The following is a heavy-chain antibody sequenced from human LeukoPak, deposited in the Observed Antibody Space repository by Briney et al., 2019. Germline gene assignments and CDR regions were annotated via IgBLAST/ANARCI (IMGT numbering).Heavy chain of an antibody. CDR1: GYSISSGYY. CDR3: ARDLGSGYAFDI. V-gene: IGHV4-38-2*02. CDR2: IYHSGST. Sequence: PSETLSLACIVSGYSISSGYYWSWIRQPPGKGLEWIGYIYHSGSTYYNPSLKSRVTISVDRSKNQFSLKLSSVTAADTAVYYCARDLGSGYAFDIWGQGTMVTVSS. J-gene: IGHJ3*02. D-gene: IGHD3-3*01.